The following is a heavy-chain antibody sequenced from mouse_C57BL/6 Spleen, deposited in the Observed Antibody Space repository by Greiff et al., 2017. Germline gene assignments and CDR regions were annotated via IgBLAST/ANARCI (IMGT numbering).Heavy chain of an antibody. V-gene: IGHV5-17*01. Sequence: EVQRVESGGGLVTPGGSLKLSCAASGFTFSDYGMHWVRQAPEKGLEWVAYLSSGSSTIYYADTVKGRFTISRDNAKNTLFLQLTSLRSEDTAMYYCAMQNYYGSKPYWYVDVWGTGTTVTVSS. D-gene: IGHD1-1*01. CDR2: LSSGSSTI. CDR1: GFTFSDYG. CDR3: AMQNYYGSKPYWYVDV. J-gene: IGHJ1*03.